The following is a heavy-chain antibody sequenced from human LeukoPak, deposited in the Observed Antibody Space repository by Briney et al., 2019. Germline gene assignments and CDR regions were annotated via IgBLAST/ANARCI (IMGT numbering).Heavy chain of an antibody. Sequence: GASVKVSCKASGGTVSSYAISWVRQAPGQGLEWMGGIIPIFGTANYAQKFQGRVTITADESTSTAYMELSSLRSEDTAVYYCATITYYDFRSGSYYYMDVWGKGTTVTVSS. CDR3: ATITYYDFRSGSYYYMDV. D-gene: IGHD3-3*01. CDR1: GGTVSSYA. CDR2: IIPIFGTA. V-gene: IGHV1-69*01. J-gene: IGHJ6*03.